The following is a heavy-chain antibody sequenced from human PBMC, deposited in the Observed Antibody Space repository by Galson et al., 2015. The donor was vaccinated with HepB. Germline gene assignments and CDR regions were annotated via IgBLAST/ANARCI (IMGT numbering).Heavy chain of an antibody. Sequence: SVKVSCKASGGTFSSYAISWVRQAPGQGLEWMGGIIPIFGTANYAQKFQGRVTITADESTSTAYMELSSLRSEDTAVYYCARENGGYSIAENYYYYGMDVWGQGTTVTVSS. D-gene: IGHD4-11*01. J-gene: IGHJ6*02. CDR2: IIPIFGTA. CDR1: GGTFSSYA. V-gene: IGHV1-69*13. CDR3: ARENGGYSIAENYYYYGMDV.